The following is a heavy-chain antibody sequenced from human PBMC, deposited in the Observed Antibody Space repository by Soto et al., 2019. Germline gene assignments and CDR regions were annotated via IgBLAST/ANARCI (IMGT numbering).Heavy chain of an antibody. V-gene: IGHV3-23*01. J-gene: IGHJ5*02. CDR3: AKDAVSGDGIWLLDP. D-gene: IGHD4-17*01. CDR1: GFTFTNYA. Sequence: EVQLLESGGGLVQPGGSLRLSCAASGFTFTNYAMTWARQAPGKGLEWVSSLLRSGSTTYYADSVKGRFTISSDISANSLYLQIDSLRAEDTAVYYCAKDAVSGDGIWLLDPWGPGNVGTVSS. CDR2: LLRSGSTT.